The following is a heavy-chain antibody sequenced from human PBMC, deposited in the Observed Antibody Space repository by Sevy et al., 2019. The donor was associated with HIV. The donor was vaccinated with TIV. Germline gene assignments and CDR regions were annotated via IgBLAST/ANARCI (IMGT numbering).Heavy chain of an antibody. Sequence: GGSLRLSCVASGFTFSDHYMEWVRQAPGMVLEWVGRSRNKANRYTTEYAASVKGRSTISRDVSKNSMYLQMNSLKSDDTAVYYCTRTYCSGGSCNGLFDYWGQGSRVTVSS. CDR3: TRTYCSGGSCNGLFDY. D-gene: IGHD2-15*01. V-gene: IGHV3-72*01. J-gene: IGHJ4*02. CDR1: GFTFSDHY. CDR2: SRNKANRYTT.